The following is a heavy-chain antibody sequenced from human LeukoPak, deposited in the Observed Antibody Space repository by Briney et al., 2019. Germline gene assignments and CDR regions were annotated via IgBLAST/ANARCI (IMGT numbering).Heavy chain of an antibody. CDR3: ARDGVHDSGWYFDY. D-gene: IGHD6-19*01. Sequence: GGSLRLSCAASGFTFDDYGMSWVRQAPGKGLEWVSGINWNGGSTGYADSVKGRFTISRDNAKNSLYLQMNSLRAEDTALYYCARDGVHDSGWYFDYWGQGTLVTVSS. CDR1: GFTFDDYG. J-gene: IGHJ4*02. CDR2: INWNGGST. V-gene: IGHV3-20*04.